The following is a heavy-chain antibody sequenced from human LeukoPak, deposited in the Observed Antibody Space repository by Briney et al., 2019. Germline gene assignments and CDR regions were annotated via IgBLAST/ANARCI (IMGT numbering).Heavy chain of an antibody. V-gene: IGHV4-4*02. Sequence: SGTLSLTCGVSGGAISTTNWWTWVRQPPGEGREWIGEVHLSGRTHYNPSLESRVTMSVDMSENHISLRLTSVTAADTAVYYCAREGGPYRPLDYSGQGTLVTVSS. CDR3: AREGGPYRPLDY. J-gene: IGHJ4*02. CDR1: GGAISTTNW. CDR2: VHLSGRT.